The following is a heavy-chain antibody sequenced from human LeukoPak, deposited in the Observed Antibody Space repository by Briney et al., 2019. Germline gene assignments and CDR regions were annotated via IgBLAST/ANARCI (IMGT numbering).Heavy chain of an antibody. V-gene: IGHV4-31*03. CDR1: GGSISSGGYY. D-gene: IGHD3-16*01. J-gene: IGHJ3*02. CDR3: ARDMRRGPDAFDI. Sequence: SETLSLTCTVSGGSISSGGYYWSWIRQHPGKGLEWIGYIYYSGSTYYNPSLKSRVTISVDTSKNQSSLKLSSVTAADTAVYYCARDMRRGPDAFDIWGQGTMVTVSS. CDR2: IYYSGST.